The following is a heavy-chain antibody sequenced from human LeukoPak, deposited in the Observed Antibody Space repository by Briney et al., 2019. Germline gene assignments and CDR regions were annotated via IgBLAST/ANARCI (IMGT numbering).Heavy chain of an antibody. D-gene: IGHD3-9*01. V-gene: IGHV4-4*07. Sequence: SATLSLTCSVSGGSITNYYWSWIRQPAGKGLEWIGRFYSRGTTYYNPPLRSRVSLSGDESRNQLSLKMYSVTAADTAVYYCVRDEGLTGYPDYWGQGTMVTVSS. CDR2: FYSRGTT. J-gene: IGHJ3*01. CDR3: VRDEGLTGYPDY. CDR1: GGSITNYY.